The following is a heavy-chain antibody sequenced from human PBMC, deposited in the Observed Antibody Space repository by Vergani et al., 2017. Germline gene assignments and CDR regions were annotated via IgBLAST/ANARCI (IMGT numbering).Heavy chain of an antibody. Sequence: QVQLVQSGAEVKKPGASVKVSCKASGYTFTGYYMHWVRQAPGQGLEWMGWINPNSGGTNYAQKFQGRVTMTRDTSISTAYMELSRLRSDNTAVYYCAREGAWGYGDMNWFDPWGQGTLVTVSS. CDR1: GYTFTGYY. D-gene: IGHD4-17*01. CDR3: AREGAWGYGDMNWFDP. CDR2: INPNSGGT. J-gene: IGHJ5*02. V-gene: IGHV1-2*02.